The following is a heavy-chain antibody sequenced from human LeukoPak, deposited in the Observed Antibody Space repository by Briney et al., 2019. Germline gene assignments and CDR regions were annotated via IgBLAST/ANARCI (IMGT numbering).Heavy chain of an antibody. J-gene: IGHJ4*02. Sequence: PGGSLRLSCAASGFTFSSYAIHWVRQAPGKGLEWVAIISYDGSDKYYADSVKGRFTISRDNSKNTLYLQMNSLRGEDTAVYYCARVFSGSLGPRGALGYWGQGTLVTVSS. D-gene: IGHD1-26*01. V-gene: IGHV3-30*04. CDR2: ISYDGSDK. CDR1: GFTFSSYA. CDR3: ARVFSGSLGPRGALGY.